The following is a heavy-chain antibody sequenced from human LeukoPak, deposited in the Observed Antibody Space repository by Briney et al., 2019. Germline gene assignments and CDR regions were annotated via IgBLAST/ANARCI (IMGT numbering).Heavy chain of an antibody. CDR2: INSDGSST. V-gene: IGHV3-74*01. CDR3: ARGKWELLSDGGDDAFDI. CDR1: GFTFSSYW. J-gene: IGHJ3*02. D-gene: IGHD1-26*01. Sequence: QPGGSLRLSCAASGFTFSSYWMHWVRQAPGKGLVWVSRINSDGSSTSYADSVKGRFTISRDNAKNTLYLQMNSLRAEDTAVYYCARGKWELLSDGGDDAFDIWGQGTMVTVSS.